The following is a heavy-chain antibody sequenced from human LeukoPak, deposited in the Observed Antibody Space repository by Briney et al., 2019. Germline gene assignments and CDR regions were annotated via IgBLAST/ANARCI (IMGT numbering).Heavy chain of an antibody. Sequence: PSETLSLTCAVYGGSFSNYYWSWIRQPPGKGLEWIGEINHSGSTNYNPSLKSRVTISLDTSKNQFSLKLTSVTAADTAVYYCARDAGKSLVAVAGSGWYDPWGQGTLVTVSS. D-gene: IGHD6-19*01. CDR1: GGSFSNYY. CDR3: ARDAGKSLVAVAGSGWYDP. J-gene: IGHJ5*02. V-gene: IGHV4-34*01. CDR2: INHSGST.